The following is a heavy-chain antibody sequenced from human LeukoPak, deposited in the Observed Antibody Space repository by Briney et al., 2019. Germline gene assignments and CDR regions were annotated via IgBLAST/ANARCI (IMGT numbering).Heavy chain of an antibody. CDR3: ARNKYYDILTGYYISPTELFDY. CDR1: GFTFSSYS. CDR2: ISSSSSYI. J-gene: IGHJ4*02. D-gene: IGHD3-9*01. V-gene: IGHV3-21*01. Sequence: GGSLRLSCAASGFTFSSYSMNWVRQAPGKGLEWVSSISSSSSYIYYADSVKGRFTISRDNAKNSLYLQMNSLRAEDTAVYYCARNKYYDILTGYYISPTELFDYWGQGTLVTVSS.